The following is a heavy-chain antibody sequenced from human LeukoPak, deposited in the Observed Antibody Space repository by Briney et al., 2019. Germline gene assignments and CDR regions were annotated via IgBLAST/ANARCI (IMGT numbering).Heavy chain of an antibody. V-gene: IGHV1-2*06. Sequence: ASVKVSCKASGYTFTGYHTHWVRQAPGQGLEWMGRINPNSGDTNYAQKFQGRVTMTRDTSISTAYMELSRLRSDDTAVYYCARDYCSSTSCLFDYWGQGTLVTVSS. J-gene: IGHJ4*02. CDR1: GYTFTGYH. CDR2: INPNSGDT. CDR3: ARDYCSSTSCLFDY. D-gene: IGHD2-2*01.